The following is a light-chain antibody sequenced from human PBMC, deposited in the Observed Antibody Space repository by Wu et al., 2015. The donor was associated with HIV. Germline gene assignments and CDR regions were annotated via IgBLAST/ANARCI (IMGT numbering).Light chain of an antibody. J-gene: IGKJ1*01. CDR3: QHYSASPAT. CDR2: GAS. V-gene: IGKV3-20*01. CDR1: QSVRNDY. Sequence: EIVLTQSPGTLSLSPGERATLSCRASQSVRNDYLAWYQQKPGQAPRLLIYGASSRATGIPDRFSGSGSGTDFTLTISRLEPEDFAVYYCQHYSASPATFGQGTKVDIK.